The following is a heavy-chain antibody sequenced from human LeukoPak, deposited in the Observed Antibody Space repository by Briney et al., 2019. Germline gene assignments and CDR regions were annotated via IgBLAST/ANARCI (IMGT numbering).Heavy chain of an antibody. V-gene: IGHV3-7*01. D-gene: IGHD1-26*01. CDR1: GFAFSSYW. J-gene: IGHJ4*02. CDR3: ARDRIAGATVDY. Sequence: GGSLRLSCAASGFAFSSYWMSWVRQAPGKGLERVANIKQDGSEKYFVDSVKGRFTISRDNAKNSLYLQMNSLRAEDTAVYYCARDRIAGATVDYWGQGTLVTVSS. CDR2: IKQDGSEK.